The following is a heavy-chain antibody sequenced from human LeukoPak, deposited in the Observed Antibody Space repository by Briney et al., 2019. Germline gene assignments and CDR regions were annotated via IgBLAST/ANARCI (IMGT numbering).Heavy chain of an antibody. Sequence: SETLSLTCTVSGGSISSGNYHWAWIRQPPGKGLECIGSIYHTGNTYYNSSLESRVTISVDMSKNQFSLKLSSVTAADTAVYYCARDGSGHNWFDPWGQGTLVTVSS. CDR3: ARDGSGHNWFDP. CDR1: GGSISSGNYH. J-gene: IGHJ5*02. D-gene: IGHD6-19*01. CDR2: IYHTGNT. V-gene: IGHV4-39*07.